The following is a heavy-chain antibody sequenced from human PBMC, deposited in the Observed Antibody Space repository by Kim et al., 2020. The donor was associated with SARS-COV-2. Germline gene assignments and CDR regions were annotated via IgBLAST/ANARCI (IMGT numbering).Heavy chain of an antibody. V-gene: IGHV4-31*01. J-gene: IGHJ4*02. Sequence: YYTPSLKIPVTISVDMSKNQFSLKLSSVTAADTAVYYCARIVVVAASVDYWGQGTLVTVSS. CDR3: ARIVVVAASVDY. D-gene: IGHD2-15*01.